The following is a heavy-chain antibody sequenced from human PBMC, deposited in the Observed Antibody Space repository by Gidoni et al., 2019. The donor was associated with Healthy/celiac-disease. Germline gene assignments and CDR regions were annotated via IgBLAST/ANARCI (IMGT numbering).Heavy chain of an antibody. D-gene: IGHD2-21*02. CDR3: AREVQGGGDSY. CDR1: GGTFSSYA. Sequence: QVQLVQSGAAVKKPGSSVKVSCQASGGTFSSYAISWVRQAPGQGLEWMGGIIPIFGTANYAQKFQGRVTITADESTSTAYMELSSLRSEDTAVYYCAREVQGGGDSYWGQGTLVTVSS. J-gene: IGHJ4*02. V-gene: IGHV1-69*01. CDR2: IIPIFGTA.